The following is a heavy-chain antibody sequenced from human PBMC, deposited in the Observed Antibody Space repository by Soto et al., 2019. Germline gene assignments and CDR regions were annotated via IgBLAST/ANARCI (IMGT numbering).Heavy chain of an antibody. J-gene: IGHJ4*02. CDR2: IWYDGSNI. V-gene: IGHV3-33*01. Sequence: QVQLVESEGGVVQPGRSLRLSCAASGFTFSSYGMHWVRQAPGKGLEWVAVIWYDGSNIYYADSVKGRFTISRDNSKNTLYLQMNSLRAEDTAVYCCARDGAFGGVIVQYNFAYWGQGPRVNVSS. CDR1: GFTFSSYG. CDR3: ARDGAFGGVIVQYNFAY. D-gene: IGHD3-16*02.